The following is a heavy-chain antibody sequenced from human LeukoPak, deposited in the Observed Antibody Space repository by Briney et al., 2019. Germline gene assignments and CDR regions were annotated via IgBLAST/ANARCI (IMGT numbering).Heavy chain of an antibody. Sequence: PSETLSLTCTVSGGSISSYYWSWIRQPPGKGLEWIGYIYYSGSTNYNPSLKSRVTISVDTSKNQFSLKLSSVTAADTAVYYCARSARPKVGAFDIWGQGTMVTVSS. V-gene: IGHV4-59*08. CDR1: GGSISSYY. J-gene: IGHJ3*02. CDR3: ARSARPKVGAFDI. CDR2: IYYSGST.